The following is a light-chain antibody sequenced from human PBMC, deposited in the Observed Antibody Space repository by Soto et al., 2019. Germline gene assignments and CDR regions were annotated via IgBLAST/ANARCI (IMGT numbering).Light chain of an antibody. CDR1: RDISIW. CDR2: AAS. Sequence: DIQMTQSPSSVSASVGDRVTITCRASRDISIWLAWYQQKPGKAPNLLIYAASNLQSGVPSRFSGSGSGTDFTLTINSLEPEDFAVYYCQQRDSWPITFGQGARLEIK. J-gene: IGKJ5*01. CDR3: QQRDSWPIT. V-gene: IGKV1-12*01.